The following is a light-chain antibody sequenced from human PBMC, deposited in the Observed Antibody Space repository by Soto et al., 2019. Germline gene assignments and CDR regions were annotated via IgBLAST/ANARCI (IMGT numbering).Light chain of an antibody. V-gene: IGLV2-14*01. CDR3: GSYISSSTLYV. Sequence: QSALTQPASVSGSPGQSITISCTGTSSDVGGYNYVYWYQQHPGKAPKLMIYEVSNRPSGVSNRFSGSKSGNTAPLTISGLHAEDEADYYCGSYISSSTLYVFGTGTKLTVL. CDR1: SSDVGGYNY. CDR2: EVS. J-gene: IGLJ1*01.